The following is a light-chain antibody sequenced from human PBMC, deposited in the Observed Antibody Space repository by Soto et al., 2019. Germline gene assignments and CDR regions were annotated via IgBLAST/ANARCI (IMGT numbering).Light chain of an antibody. J-gene: IGLJ1*01. Sequence: QSVLTQPPSVSATPGQKVTISCSGSNSNIGNNYVYWYQQLPGAAPKLLMYENAKRASGIPDRFSGSKSATAATLAITGIQTGDEADYYCGTWDSGLSGFVFGSGTKLTVL. CDR1: NSNIGNNY. V-gene: IGLV1-51*02. CDR2: ENA. CDR3: GTWDSGLSGFV.